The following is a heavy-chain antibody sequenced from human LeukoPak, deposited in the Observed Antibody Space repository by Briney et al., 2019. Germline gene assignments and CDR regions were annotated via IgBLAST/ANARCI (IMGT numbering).Heavy chain of an antibody. D-gene: IGHD5-18*01. CDR1: GDSISSYY. V-gene: IGHV4-59*01. J-gene: IGHJ3*02. Sequence: PSETVSLTCSVSGDSISSYYWSWIRQPPGKGLEWIGYISYSGSTSYNPSLKSRITISVDTSKNQFSLKLSSVTAADTAVYYCAKVGAYNYGFAFDIWGQGTMVTVST. CDR3: AKVGAYNYGFAFDI. CDR2: ISYSGST.